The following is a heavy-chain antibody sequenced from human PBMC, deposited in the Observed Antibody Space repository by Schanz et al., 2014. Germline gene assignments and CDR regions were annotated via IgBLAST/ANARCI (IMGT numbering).Heavy chain of an antibody. V-gene: IGHV1-46*03. D-gene: IGHD6-13*01. Sequence: QVQLVQSGGEVKKPGASVRVSCKASGYSFTTYDVNWVRQAPGQGLEWMGKINPSSGTTRIAQNFQGRLTVTRDTSTSTVYMELSSLRSEDTAVYYCARDGEAAAGCDYWGQGTLVTVSS. CDR3: ARDGEAAAGCDY. J-gene: IGHJ4*02. CDR1: GYSFTTYD. CDR2: INPSSGTT.